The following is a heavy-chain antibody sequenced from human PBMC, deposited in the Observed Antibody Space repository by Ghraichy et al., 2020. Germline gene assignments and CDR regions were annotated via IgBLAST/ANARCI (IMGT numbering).Heavy chain of an antibody. CDR1: GLPFSTNA. Sequence: GESMNISCAASGLPFSTNAMHWVRQAPGKGLEWVAVIWYDGSNKYYAESVEGRFSISRDNSKSALYLEMNTLRAEDTAVYYCARDGEKWGMVRGSWYGMDVWGQGTTVIVSS. V-gene: IGHV3-33*01. CDR3: ARDGEKWGMVRGSWYGMDV. CDR2: IWYDGSNK. D-gene: IGHD2-8*01. J-gene: IGHJ6*02.